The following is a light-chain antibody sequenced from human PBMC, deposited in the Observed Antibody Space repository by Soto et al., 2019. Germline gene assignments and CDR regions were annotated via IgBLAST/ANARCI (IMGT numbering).Light chain of an antibody. J-gene: IGKJ2*01. V-gene: IGKV1-27*01. CDR2: AAS. CDR1: QGISNY. CDR3: QKYNSVQYT. Sequence: DIQMTQSPSSLSASVGDRVTITCRASQGISNYLAWYQQKPGKVPKLLIYAASTLQSGVPSRLSGSGSGTDFTLTISSLQPEDVATYKCQKYNSVQYTFGQGTKLEIK.